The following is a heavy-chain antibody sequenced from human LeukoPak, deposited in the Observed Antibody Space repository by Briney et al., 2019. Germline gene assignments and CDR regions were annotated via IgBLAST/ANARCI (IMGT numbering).Heavy chain of an antibody. CDR2: ISSSSSYI. D-gene: IGHD3-9*01. V-gene: IGHV3-21*01. CDR1: GFTFSSYS. CDR3: GRDRDYDILTGYGFDAFDI. Sequence: PGGSLRLSCAASGFTFSSYSMNWVRQAPGKGLEWVSSISSSSSYIYYADSVKGRFTISRDNAKNSLYLQMNSLRAEDTAVYYCGRDRDYDILTGYGFDAFDIWGQGTMVTVSS. J-gene: IGHJ3*02.